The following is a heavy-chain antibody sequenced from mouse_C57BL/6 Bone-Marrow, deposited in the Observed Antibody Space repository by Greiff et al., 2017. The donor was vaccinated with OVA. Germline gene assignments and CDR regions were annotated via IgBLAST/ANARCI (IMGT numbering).Heavy chain of an antibody. CDR3: ARRNDYLAWFAY. CDR1: GFTFSDYG. D-gene: IGHD2-4*01. CDR2: ISSGSSTI. V-gene: IGHV5-17*01. J-gene: IGHJ3*01. Sequence: EVQVVESGGGLVKPGGSLKLSCAASGFTFSDYGMHWVRPAPEKGLEWVAYISSGSSTIYYADTVKGRFTISRDNAKNTLFLQMTSLRSEDTAMYYCARRNDYLAWFAYWGQGTLVTVSA.